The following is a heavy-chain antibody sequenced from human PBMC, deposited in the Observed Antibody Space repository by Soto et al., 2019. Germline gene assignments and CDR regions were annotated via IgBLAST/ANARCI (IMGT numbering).Heavy chain of an antibody. V-gene: IGHV3-30-3*01. CDR2: ISYDGSNK. CDR1: GFTFSSYA. CDR3: ARESEAFDI. Sequence: QVQLVEAGGGAVQPGRSLRLSCAASGFTFSSYAMHWVRQAPGKGLEWVAVISYDGSNKYYADSVKGRFTISRDNSKTTLYLQMNSLRAEDTAVYYCARESEAFDIWGQGTMVTVSS. J-gene: IGHJ3*02.